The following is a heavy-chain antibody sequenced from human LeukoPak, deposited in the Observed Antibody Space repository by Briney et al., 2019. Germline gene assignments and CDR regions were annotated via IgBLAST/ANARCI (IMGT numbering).Heavy chain of an antibody. V-gene: IGHV3-64*01. CDR2: LVSNGGST. CDR1: GFTFSSYA. D-gene: IGHD6-6*01. J-gene: IGHJ6*02. CDR3: ARGGEAARMDV. Sequence: PGGSLRLSCAASGFTFSSYAMHWVRQAPGKGLEYVSALVSNGGSTYYAKSVKGRFTISRDNSKNTLYLQMGSLRAEDTGVCYCARGGEAARMDVWGQGTTVTVSS.